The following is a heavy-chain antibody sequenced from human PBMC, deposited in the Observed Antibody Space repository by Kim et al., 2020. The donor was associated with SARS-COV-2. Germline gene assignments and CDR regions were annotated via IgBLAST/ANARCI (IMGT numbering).Heavy chain of an antibody. CDR2: IYYSGSS. CDR3: ARLRNGLPGY. Sequence: SETLSLTCTVSGGSISSSNYYWGWIRQPPGKGLEWIGSIYYSGSSYYNPSLKSRVTISVDTSKSQFSLRLTSVTAADTAIYYCARLRNGLPGYWGQGTLVTVSS. D-gene: IGHD2-8*01. J-gene: IGHJ4*02. V-gene: IGHV4-39*01. CDR1: GGSISSSNYY.